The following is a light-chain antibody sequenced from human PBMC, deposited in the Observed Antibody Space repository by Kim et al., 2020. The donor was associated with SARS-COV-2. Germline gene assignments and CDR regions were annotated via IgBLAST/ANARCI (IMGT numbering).Light chain of an antibody. Sequence: GQRVTIACSGSSSNIGSNYVYWYQQLPGTAPKLLIYGNNQRPSGVPDRFSGSESGTSASLAISGLRSEDEADYYCAVWDDSLSGVVFGGGTQLTVL. V-gene: IGLV1-47*01. CDR3: AVWDDSLSGVV. J-gene: IGLJ2*01. CDR1: SSNIGSNY. CDR2: GNN.